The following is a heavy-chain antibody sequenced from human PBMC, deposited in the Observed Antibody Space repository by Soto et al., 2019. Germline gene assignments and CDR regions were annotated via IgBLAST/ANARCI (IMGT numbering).Heavy chain of an antibody. CDR2: ISSSSIYT. CDR1: GFTFSSYS. CDR3: ARDFKESQYYYYGMDV. V-gene: IGHV3-21*06. D-gene: IGHD3-10*01. J-gene: IGHJ6*04. Sequence: EVQLVESGGGLVKPGGSLRLSCVVSGFTFSSYSMNWVRQAPGKGLEWVSSISSSSIYTYYADSVKDRFTISRDNAKDSVYLQMNSLRAEDTAVYYCARDFKESQYYYYGMDVWGKGTTVTVSS.